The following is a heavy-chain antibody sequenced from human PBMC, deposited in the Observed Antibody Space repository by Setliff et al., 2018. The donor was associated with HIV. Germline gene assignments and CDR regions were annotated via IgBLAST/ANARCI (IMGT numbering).Heavy chain of an antibody. CDR2: IHHSGST. J-gene: IGHJ3*01. CDR3: ARKVPSNAFDL. CDR1: GGSISTYY. Sequence: SETLSLTCTVSGGSISTYYWIWVRQPPGKRLEWIGYIHHSGSTNYNPSLKSRVTMSVDTSKNQFSPKLNSVTAADAAVYYCARKVPSNAFDLWGHGTMVTVSS. D-gene: IGHD2-2*01. V-gene: IGHV4-59*01.